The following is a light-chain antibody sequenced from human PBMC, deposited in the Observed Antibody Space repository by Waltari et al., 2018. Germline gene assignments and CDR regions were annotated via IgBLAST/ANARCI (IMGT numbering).Light chain of an antibody. Sequence: QSALTQPASVSGSPGQSITISCTGTSSAVGCYNLVSWYQQHQGKAPKLMIYEGSKRPSGVSNRFSGSKSGNTASLTISGLQAEDEADYYCCSYAGTVVFGGGTKLTVL. J-gene: IGLJ2*01. CDR2: EGS. CDR3: CSYAGTVV. V-gene: IGLV2-23*01. CDR1: SSAVGCYNL.